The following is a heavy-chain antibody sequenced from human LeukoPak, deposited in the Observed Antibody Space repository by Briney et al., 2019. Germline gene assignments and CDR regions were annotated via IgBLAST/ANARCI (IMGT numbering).Heavy chain of an antibody. CDR1: GGTFINYP. Sequence: SVKVSSKPSGGTFINYPIIWVRQAPGRRLEWLGGIIPIYGTANYALMFQGRITLTAHESTATAYMELRSLTSDDTAMYFCATHTGGYNYWWFDIWGQGTLVSVSS. D-gene: IGHD5-24*01. V-gene: IGHV1-69*01. CDR3: ATHTGGYNYWWFDI. CDR2: IIPIYGTA. J-gene: IGHJ5*02.